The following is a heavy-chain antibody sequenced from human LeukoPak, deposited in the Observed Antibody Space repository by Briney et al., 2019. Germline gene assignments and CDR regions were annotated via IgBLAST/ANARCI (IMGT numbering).Heavy chain of an antibody. CDR2: IKQDGSEK. V-gene: IGHV3-7*01. CDR3: ARDGMTSATVAFDV. D-gene: IGHD4-17*01. Sequence: PGGSLRLSCAASGFTFSSYWMSWVRQAPGKGLEWVANIKQDGSEKYYVDSVKGRFTISRDNAKNSLYLQMNSLRAEDTAVYYCARDGMTSATVAFDVWGHGTMVTVSS. J-gene: IGHJ3*01. CDR1: GFTFSSYW.